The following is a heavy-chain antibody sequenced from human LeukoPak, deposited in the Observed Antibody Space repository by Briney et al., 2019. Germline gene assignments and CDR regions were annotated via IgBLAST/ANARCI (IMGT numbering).Heavy chain of an antibody. CDR2: IWYDGSNK. CDR3: ARGSRRYCSSTSCYGLPHYYYGMDV. D-gene: IGHD2-2*01. Sequence: GGSLRLSCAASGFTFSRYGMHWVRQAPGKGLEWVAVIWYDGSNKYYADSVKGRFTISRDNSKHTLYLQMNSLRAEDTAVYYCARGSRRYCSSTSCYGLPHYYYGMDVWGQGTTVTVSS. V-gene: IGHV3-33*01. CDR1: GFTFSRYG. J-gene: IGHJ6*02.